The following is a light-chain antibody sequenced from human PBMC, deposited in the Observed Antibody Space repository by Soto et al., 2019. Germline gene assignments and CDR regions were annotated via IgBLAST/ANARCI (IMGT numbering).Light chain of an antibody. V-gene: IGKV3-20*01. Sequence: EIVLTQSPGTLSLSPGERATLSCRASQSVGSNYLAWYQQKPGQAPRPLIFGASSRATGIPDRFSGSGSGTDFTLTISSLEPEDFAVYYCQQYTTSPFTFGPGTKVDIK. CDR1: QSVGSNY. CDR3: QQYTTSPFT. CDR2: GAS. J-gene: IGKJ3*01.